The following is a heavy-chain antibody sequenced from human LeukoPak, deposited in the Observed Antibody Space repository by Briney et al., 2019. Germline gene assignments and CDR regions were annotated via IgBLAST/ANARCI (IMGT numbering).Heavy chain of an antibody. CDR1: GFTFSSYW. V-gene: IGHV3-7*05. J-gene: IGHJ6*02. CDR3: ASLSTSSGMDV. D-gene: IGHD5/OR15-5a*01. Sequence: PGGSLRLSCAASGFTFSSYWMSWVRQAPGKGLGWVANIKQDGSEKNYVDSVKGRFTISRDNAKNSLYLQMNSLRAEDTAVYYCASLSTSSGMDVWGQGTTVTVSS. CDR2: IKQDGSEK.